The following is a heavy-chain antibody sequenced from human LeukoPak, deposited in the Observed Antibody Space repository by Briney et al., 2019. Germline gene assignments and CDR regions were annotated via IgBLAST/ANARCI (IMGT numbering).Heavy chain of an antibody. D-gene: IGHD4-11*01. Sequence: AASVKVSCKASGYTFIGYYMHWVRQDPGQGLEWMGWINPNSGGTNYAQKFQGRVTMTRDTSISTAYMELSRLRSDDTAVYYCARFYSNSLYFDYWGQGTLITVSS. V-gene: IGHV1-2*02. CDR2: INPNSGGT. CDR1: GYTFIGYY. CDR3: ARFYSNSLYFDY. J-gene: IGHJ4*02.